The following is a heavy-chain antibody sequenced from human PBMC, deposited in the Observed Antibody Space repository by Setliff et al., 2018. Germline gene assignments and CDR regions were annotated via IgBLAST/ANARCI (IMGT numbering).Heavy chain of an antibody. CDR3: ARVTNWGLDLRFGP. CDR2: VHYNGET. D-gene: IGHD7-27*01. CDR1: GASISSHY. Sequence: CTVSGASISSHYWSWIRQAPGKGLQWIAYVHYNGETNYNPSLKSRVLISVDTSKNQLSLRVTSVTAADTAVYYCARVTNWGLDLRFGPWGQGILVTVSS. V-gene: IGHV4-59*11. J-gene: IGHJ5*02.